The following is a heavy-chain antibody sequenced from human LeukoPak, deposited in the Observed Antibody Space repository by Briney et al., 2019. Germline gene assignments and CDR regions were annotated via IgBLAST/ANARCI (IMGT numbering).Heavy chain of an antibody. D-gene: IGHD5-12*01. V-gene: IGHV3-23*01. CDR1: GFTFSSYG. CDR3: ANVAQTYYYYYYMDV. CDR2: TSGSGGST. J-gene: IGHJ6*03. Sequence: GGSLRLSCAASGFTFSSYGMSWVRQAPGKGLEWVSATSGSGGSTYYADSVKGRFTISRDNSKNTLYLQMNSLRAEDTAVYYCANVAQTYYYYYYMDVWGKGTTVTISS.